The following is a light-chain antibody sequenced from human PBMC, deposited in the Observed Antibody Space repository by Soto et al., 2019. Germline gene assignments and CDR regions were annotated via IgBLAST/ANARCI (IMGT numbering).Light chain of an antibody. CDR2: DDS. J-gene: IGLJ1*01. CDR1: RSNIGAAYG. Sequence: QSVLTQPPSVSGAPGQRVTISCTGGRSNIGAAYGVHWYQHLPGTAPKLLIYDDSNRPSGVPDRFSGSNSGTSASLDITGLQAEDEADYYCQSYDSSLSGFYVFGTGTKVTVL. CDR3: QSYDSSLSGFYV. V-gene: IGLV1-40*01.